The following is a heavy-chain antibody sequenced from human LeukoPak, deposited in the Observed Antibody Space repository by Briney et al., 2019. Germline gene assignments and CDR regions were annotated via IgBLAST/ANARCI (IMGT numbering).Heavy chain of an antibody. Sequence: SETLSLTCTVSGGSISSYSWSWIRQPPGKGLEWIGYTYYSGSTHYNPSLKSRVTISVDTSKNQFSLKLSSVTSADTAFYYCARHGTYSRCYTCDYGRQGTLVSVSS. CDR2: TYYSGST. CDR1: GGSISSYS. J-gene: IGHJ4*02. V-gene: IGHV4-59*08. D-gene: IGHD1-26*01. CDR3: ARHGTYSRCYTCDY.